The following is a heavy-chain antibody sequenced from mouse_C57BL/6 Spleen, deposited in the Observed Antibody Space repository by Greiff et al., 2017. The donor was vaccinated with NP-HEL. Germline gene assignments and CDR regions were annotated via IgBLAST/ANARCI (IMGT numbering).Heavy chain of an antibody. D-gene: IGHD1-1*01. CDR2: ISDGGSYT. J-gene: IGHJ3*01. CDR3: ARGIYYYGSESPWFAY. Sequence: EVHLVESGGGLVKPGGSLKLSCAASGFTFSSYAMSWVRQTPEKRLEWVATISDGGSYTYYPDNVKGRFTISRDNAKNNLYLQMSHLKSEDTAMYYCARGIYYYGSESPWFAYWGQGTLVTVSA. CDR1: GFTFSSYA. V-gene: IGHV5-4*01.